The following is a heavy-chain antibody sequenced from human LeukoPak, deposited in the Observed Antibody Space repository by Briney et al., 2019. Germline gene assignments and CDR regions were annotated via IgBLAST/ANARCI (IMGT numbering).Heavy chain of an antibody. Sequence: SETLSLTCTVSGGSISSFYWSWIRQPPGKALEWIGYVSYSGSTNYSPSLKSRVTISVDTSKNQFSLKLSSVTATDTAVYYCARQLYSSGSYYAPMDVWGKGTTVTISS. D-gene: IGHD3-10*01. CDR3: ARQLYSSGSYYAPMDV. CDR2: VSYSGST. V-gene: IGHV4-59*08. J-gene: IGHJ6*03. CDR1: GGSISSFY.